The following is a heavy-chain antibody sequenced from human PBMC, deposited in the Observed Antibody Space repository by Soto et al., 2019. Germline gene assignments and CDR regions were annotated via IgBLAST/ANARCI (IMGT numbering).Heavy chain of an antibody. V-gene: IGHV5-10-1*01. CDR1: GDSFTNYW. CDR3: ARQAYSTSRGYYYAMDV. D-gene: IGHD6-13*01. J-gene: IGHJ6*02. Sequence: GESLRICFQDSGDSFTNYWMTWVRQIPGKGLEGMGKIDPIDSYTNYSPSFQGRVTISADKSTGTTYLQGSSLKASDTAMYYCARQAYSTSRGYYYAMDVRGQGTTVTSP. CDR2: IDPIDSYT.